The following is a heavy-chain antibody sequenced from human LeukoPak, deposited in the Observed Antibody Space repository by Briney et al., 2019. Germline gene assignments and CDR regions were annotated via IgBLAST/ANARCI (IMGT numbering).Heavy chain of an antibody. J-gene: IGHJ4*02. Sequence: SETLSLTCTVSGGSISSYYWSWIRQPPGKGLEWIGNIYDSGSTYYNASLQSRVTISMDTPKNQFSLRLSSVTAADTAMYYCAKSGGYGLIDYWGQGTLVTVSS. CDR2: IYDSGST. CDR3: AKSGGYGLIDY. CDR1: GGSISSYY. V-gene: IGHV4-59*04. D-gene: IGHD1-26*01.